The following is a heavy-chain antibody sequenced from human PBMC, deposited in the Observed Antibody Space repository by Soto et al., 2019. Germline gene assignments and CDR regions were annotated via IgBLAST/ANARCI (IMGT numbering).Heavy chain of an antibody. CDR1: GFPFSDSW. Sequence: GGSLLLSCAASGFPFSDSWMDWVRQAPGKGPEWVANIKQDGSEKNYVDSVKGRFTISRDNATNSLYLQMNSLRAEDTAVYYCASLPRHGGGRGTSATVSS. J-gene: IGHJ6*02. V-gene: IGHV3-7*01. CDR2: IKQDGSEK. CDR3: ASLPRHG.